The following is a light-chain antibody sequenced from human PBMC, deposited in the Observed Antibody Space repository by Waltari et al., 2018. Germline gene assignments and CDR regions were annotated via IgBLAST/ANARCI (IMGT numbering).Light chain of an antibody. CDR3: LHYDRYPFT. Sequence: DIQMTQSPSQLSAFVGARVTITCRASKGIRNSLAGFQQKPGKAPKSLIYAASTLLGGVPSKFSGSGSGTDFTLTISSLQPEDFATYYCLHYDRYPFTFGPGTKVDIK. V-gene: IGKV1-16*02. CDR2: AAS. J-gene: IGKJ3*01. CDR1: KGIRNS.